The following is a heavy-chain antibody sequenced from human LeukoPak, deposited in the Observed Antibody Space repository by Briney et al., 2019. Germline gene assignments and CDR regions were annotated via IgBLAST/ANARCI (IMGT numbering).Heavy chain of an antibody. CDR3: AKYSSSSFVGLDSDY. D-gene: IGHD6-6*01. CDR2: ISYDGSNK. CDR1: GFTFSSYA. J-gene: IGHJ4*02. V-gene: IGHV3-30*01. Sequence: QPGGSLRLSCAASGFTFSSYAMHWVRQAPGKGLEWVAVISYDGSNKYYADSVKGRFTISRDNSKNTLYLQMNSLRAEDTAVYYCAKYSSSSFVGLDSDYWGQGTLVTVSS.